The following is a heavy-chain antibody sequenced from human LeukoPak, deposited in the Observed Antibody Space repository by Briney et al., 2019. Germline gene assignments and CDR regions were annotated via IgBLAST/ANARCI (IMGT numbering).Heavy chain of an antibody. CDR1: GVSIRSGSHY. V-gene: IGHV4-39*02. Sequence: SETLSFTCTVPGVSIRSGSHYWVWIRQPPGKGLEWIASIYYSGSTYYNSSLENRVTISIDTSKNHFSLRLRSLSAADTSVYYCAKRDDSGGNLVDLWGQGTLVTVSS. CDR3: AKRDDSGGNLVDL. J-gene: IGHJ4*02. CDR2: IYYSGST. D-gene: IGHD3-22*01.